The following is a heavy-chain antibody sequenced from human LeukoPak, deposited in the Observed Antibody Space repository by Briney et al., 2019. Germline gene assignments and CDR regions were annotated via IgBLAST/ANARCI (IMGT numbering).Heavy chain of an antibody. Sequence: KPSQTLSLTCTVSGGSISSGDYYWSWIRQPPGEGLEWIGYIYYSGSTYCNPSLKSRVTISVDTSKNQFSLKLSSVTAADTAVYYCAREGNYYDSSDTGGYWGQGTLVTVSS. CDR1: GGSISSGDYY. V-gene: IGHV4-30-4*01. D-gene: IGHD3-22*01. J-gene: IGHJ4*02. CDR3: AREGNYYDSSDTGGY. CDR2: IYYSGST.